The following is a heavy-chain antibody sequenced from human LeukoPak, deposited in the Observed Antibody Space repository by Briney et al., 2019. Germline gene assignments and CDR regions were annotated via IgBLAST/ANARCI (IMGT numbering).Heavy chain of an antibody. D-gene: IGHD2-2*02. V-gene: IGHV3-64*01. J-gene: IGHJ4*02. CDR1: GFTFSSYS. CDR2: IISNGGST. CDR3: ARGKGRYPIDY. Sequence: GGSLRLSCAASGFTFSSYSMRWVRQAPGKGLEYVSTIISNGGSTYYANSVKDRFIISRDNSKNTLYLQMGSLRAEDMAVYYCARGKGRYPIDYWGQGTLVTVSS.